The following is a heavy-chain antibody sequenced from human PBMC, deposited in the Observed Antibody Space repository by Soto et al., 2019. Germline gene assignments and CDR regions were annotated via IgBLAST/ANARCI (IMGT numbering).Heavy chain of an antibody. CDR2: ISSSSSYI. V-gene: IGHV3-21*01. CDR1: GFTFSSYS. J-gene: IGHJ6*02. Sequence: EVQLVESGGGLVKPGGSLRLSCAASGFTFSSYSMNWVRQAPGKGLEWVSSISSSSSYIYYADSVKGRFTISRDNAKNSLYLQMTSLRAEDTAVYYCASVPWVAAIDYYYYYGMDVWGQGTTVTVSS. CDR3: ASVPWVAAIDYYYYYGMDV. D-gene: IGHD2-15*01.